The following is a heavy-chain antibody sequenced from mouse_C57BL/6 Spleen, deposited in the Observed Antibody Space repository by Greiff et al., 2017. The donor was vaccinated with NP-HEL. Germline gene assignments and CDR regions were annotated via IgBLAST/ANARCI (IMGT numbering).Heavy chain of an antibody. V-gene: IGHV5-17*01. CDR1: GFTFSDYG. D-gene: IGHD4-1*01. J-gene: IGHJ2*01. Sequence: EVQRVESGGGLVKPGGSLKLSCAASGFTFSDYGMHWVRQAPEKGLEWVAYISSGSSTIYYADTVKGRFTISRDNAKNTLFLQMTSLRSEDTAMYYCAREVREKLGHYFDYWGQGTTLTVSS. CDR3: AREVREKLGHYFDY. CDR2: ISSGSSTI.